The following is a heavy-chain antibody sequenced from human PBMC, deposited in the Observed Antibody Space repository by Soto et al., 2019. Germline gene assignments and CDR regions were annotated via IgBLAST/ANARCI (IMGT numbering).Heavy chain of an antibody. CDR2: ISSSSSYI. J-gene: IGHJ6*02. CDR3: ARVLVDSGADYFYYYGMDV. D-gene: IGHD4-17*01. V-gene: IGHV3-21*01. Sequence: GGSLRVSCAASGFTFSSYNMNWVRQAPGKGLEWVASISSSSSYIYYADSVKGRFTISRDNAKSSLYLEMNSLRAEDTAVYYCARVLVDSGADYFYYYGMDVWGHGTTVTVSS. CDR1: GFTFSSYN.